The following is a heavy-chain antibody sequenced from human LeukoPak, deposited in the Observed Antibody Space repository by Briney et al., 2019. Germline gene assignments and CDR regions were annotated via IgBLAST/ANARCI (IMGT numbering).Heavy chain of an antibody. CDR2: INPNSGGT. J-gene: IGHJ4*02. Sequence: ASVKVSCKASGYTFTGYYIHWVRQAPGQGLEWMGWINPNSGGTNYAQNFQGRVTMTRDTSTSTAYMELSRLRSDDTAVYYCARAFSSSWYGPGDCWGQGTLVTVSS. CDR1: GYTFTGYY. D-gene: IGHD6-13*01. V-gene: IGHV1-2*02. CDR3: ARAFSSSWYGPGDC.